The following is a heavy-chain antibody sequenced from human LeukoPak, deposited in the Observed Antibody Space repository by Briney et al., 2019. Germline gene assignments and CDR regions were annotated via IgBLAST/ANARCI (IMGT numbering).Heavy chain of an antibody. V-gene: IGHV1-8*03. J-gene: IGHJ5*02. D-gene: IGHD6-13*01. CDR2: MNPNSGNT. CDR3: ARTISSSWGGFDP. CDR1: GYTFTSYD. Sequence: ASVKVSCKASGYTFTSYDINWVRQATGQGLEWMGWMNPNSGNTGYAQKFQGRVTITRNTSISTAYMELSSLRSEDTAVYYCARTISSSWGGFDPWGQGTLVTVSS.